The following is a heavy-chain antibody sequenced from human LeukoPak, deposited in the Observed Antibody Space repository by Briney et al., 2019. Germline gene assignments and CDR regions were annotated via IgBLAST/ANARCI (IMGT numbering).Heavy chain of an antibody. CDR2: ISGSGGST. V-gene: IGHV3-23*01. CDR3: AGGDTAMVTGYYYYYMDV. CDR1: GFTFSSYA. J-gene: IGHJ6*03. D-gene: IGHD5-18*01. Sequence: GGSLRLSCAASGFTFSSYAMSWVRQAPGKGLEGVSAISGSGGSTYYADSVKGRFTISRDNSKNTLYLQMNSLRAEDTAVYYCAGGDTAMVTGYYYYYMDVWGKGTTVTVSS.